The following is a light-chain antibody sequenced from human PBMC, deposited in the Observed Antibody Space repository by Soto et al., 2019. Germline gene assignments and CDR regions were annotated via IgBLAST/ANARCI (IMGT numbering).Light chain of an antibody. Sequence: EIVLTQSPGTLSVSPGDGATLSCRASQTVGNNYLAWYQLRPGQAPRLLIHGASSRATGIPDRFSGSGSGTEFTLTIGRLESEDIAVYYCQQYGSLPRTFGQGTKVEIK. V-gene: IGKV3-20*01. CDR2: GAS. J-gene: IGKJ1*01. CDR3: QQYGSLPRT. CDR1: QTVGNNY.